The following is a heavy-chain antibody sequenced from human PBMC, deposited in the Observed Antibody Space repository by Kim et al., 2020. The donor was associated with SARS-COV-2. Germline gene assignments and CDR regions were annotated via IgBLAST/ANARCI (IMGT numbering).Heavy chain of an antibody. V-gene: IGHV3-23*01. CDR2: ISGSGGST. CDR1: GFTFSSYA. Sequence: GGSLRLSCAASGFTFSSYAMSWVRQAPGKGLEWVSAISGSGGSTYYADSVKGRFTIPRDNSKNTLYLQMNSLRAEDTAVYYCAKVHYDFWSGYSGVGYYYGMDVWGQGTTVTVSS. D-gene: IGHD3-3*01. CDR3: AKVHYDFWSGYSGVGYYYGMDV. J-gene: IGHJ6*02.